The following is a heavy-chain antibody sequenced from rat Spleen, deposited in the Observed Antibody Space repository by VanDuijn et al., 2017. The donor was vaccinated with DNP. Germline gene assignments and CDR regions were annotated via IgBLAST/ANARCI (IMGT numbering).Heavy chain of an antibody. V-gene: IGHV3-1*01. D-gene: IGHD1-10*01. J-gene: IGHJ2*01. CDR1: GFSITSNY. CDR2: INYSGNT. Sequence: EVQLQESGPGLVKPSQSLSLTCSVTGFSITSNYWAWIRKFPGNKMEWMGYINYSGNTAYNPSLRSRISITRDTSKNQFFLQLNSVTTEDTATYYCARYRITTRDYFDFWGQGVMVTVSS. CDR3: ARYRITTRDYFDF.